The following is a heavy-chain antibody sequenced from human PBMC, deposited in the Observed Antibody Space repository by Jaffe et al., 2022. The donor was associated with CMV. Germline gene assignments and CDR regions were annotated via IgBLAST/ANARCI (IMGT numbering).Heavy chain of an antibody. V-gene: IGHV4-31*03. J-gene: IGHJ5*02. CDR3: ARFFERDCGADCRLPGWRFDP. Sequence: QVQLQESGPGLVKPSQTLSLTCTVSDGSINSDGYYWSWIRQHPGKGLEWIGYIYFTGRTYYNPSLTSRANILVDTSKNQFSLKLSSVTAADTAVYYCARFFERDCGADCRLPGWRFDPWGQGILVTVSS. CDR1: DGSINSDGYY. D-gene: IGHD2-21*02. CDR2: IYFTGRT.